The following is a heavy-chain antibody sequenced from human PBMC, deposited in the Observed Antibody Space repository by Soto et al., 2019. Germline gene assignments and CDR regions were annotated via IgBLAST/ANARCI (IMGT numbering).Heavy chain of an antibody. Sequence: GGSLRLSCAASGFICSSYDMSWVRQAPGKGLEWVSTILVDGRTFYVDSVKGRFTISRDNSKNTVYLQMNSLTAGDTALYYCAKATATAGGAFDICGQGTMVTRLL. CDR2: ILVDGRT. D-gene: IGHD2-21*02. CDR1: GFICSSYD. J-gene: IGHJ3*02. V-gene: IGHV3-23*01. CDR3: AKATATAGGAFDI.